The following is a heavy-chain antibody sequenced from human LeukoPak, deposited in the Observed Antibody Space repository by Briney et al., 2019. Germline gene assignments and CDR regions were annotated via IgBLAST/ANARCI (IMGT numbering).Heavy chain of an antibody. V-gene: IGHV4-34*01. CDR3: ARGFSELSGGENNWFDP. J-gene: IGHJ5*02. D-gene: IGHD2/OR15-2a*01. CDR1: GGSFSGYY. Sequence: SETLSLTCAVYGGSFSGYYWSWIRQPPGKGLEWIGEINHSGSTNYNPSLKSRVTISVDTSKSQFSLKLSSVTAADTAVYYCARGFSELSGGENNWFDPWGQGTLVTVSS. CDR2: INHSGST.